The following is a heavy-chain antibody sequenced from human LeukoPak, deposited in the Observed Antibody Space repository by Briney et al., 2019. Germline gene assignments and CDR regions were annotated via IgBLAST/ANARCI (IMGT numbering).Heavy chain of an antibody. Sequence: PGGSLKLSCAASGFTFSSYEMNWVRQAPGKGLEWVSYISDSGSTIHYADSVKGRFTISRDNAKNSLYLQMNSLRAEDTAVYYCAGELGYCRGGDYWGQGTLVTVSS. CDR1: GFTFSSYE. D-gene: IGHD2-15*01. V-gene: IGHV3-48*03. CDR3: AGELGYCRGGDY. CDR2: ISDSGSTI. J-gene: IGHJ4*02.